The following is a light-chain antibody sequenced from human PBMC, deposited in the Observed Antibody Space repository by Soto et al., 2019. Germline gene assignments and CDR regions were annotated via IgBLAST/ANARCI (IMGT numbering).Light chain of an antibody. Sequence: DVQMTQSPSSLSASVGDTVTITCRASQSISTWLAWYQQKPNKAPKSLISGASNLQSGVPSRFSGSGSGTDFTLTISSLQTEDFATXXXQQFYXFXLTXGGGTKVDI. CDR2: GAS. CDR3: QQFYXFXLT. V-gene: IGKV1D-16*01. J-gene: IGKJ4*01. CDR1: QSISTW.